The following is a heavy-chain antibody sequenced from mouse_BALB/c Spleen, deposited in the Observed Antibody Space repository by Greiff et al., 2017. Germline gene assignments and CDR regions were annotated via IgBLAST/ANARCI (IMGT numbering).Heavy chain of an antibody. D-gene: IGHD1-1*01. V-gene: IGHV5-9-4*01. CDR1: GFTFSSYA. CDR2: ISSGGSYT. Sequence: DVKLVESGGGLVKPGGSLKLSCAASGFTFSSYAMSWVRQSPEKRLEWVAEISSGGSYTYYPDTVTGRFTISRDNAKNTLYLEMSSLRSEDTAMYYCARGDYYGSGYFDYWGQGTTLTVSS. J-gene: IGHJ2*01. CDR3: ARGDYYGSGYFDY.